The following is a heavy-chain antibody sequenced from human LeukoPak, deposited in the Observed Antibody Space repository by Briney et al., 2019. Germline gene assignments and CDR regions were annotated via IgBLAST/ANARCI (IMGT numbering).Heavy chain of an antibody. CDR2: ISAYNGNT. Sequence: ASVKVSCKASGYTFTSYGISWVRQAPGQGLEWMGWISAYNGNTNYAQKLQGRVTMATDTSTSTAYMELRSLRSEDTAVYYCATEQQLASGGAFDIWGQGTMVTVSS. CDR1: GYTFTSYG. V-gene: IGHV1-18*01. CDR3: ATEQQLASGGAFDI. J-gene: IGHJ3*02. D-gene: IGHD6-13*01.